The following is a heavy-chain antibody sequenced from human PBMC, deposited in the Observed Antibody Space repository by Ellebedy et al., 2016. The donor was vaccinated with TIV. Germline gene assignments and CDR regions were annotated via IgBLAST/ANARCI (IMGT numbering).Heavy chain of an antibody. D-gene: IGHD1-14*01. V-gene: IGHV4-39*07. Sequence: MPSETLSLTCTVSGGSISSSRYYWGWIRQPPGKGLEWIGSIYYSGSTYYNPSLKSRVTISADTSQNQFSLKVTSVTAADTAVYYCARAQGNHVQQLWGRGTLVTVSS. CDR1: GGSISSSRYY. J-gene: IGHJ2*01. CDR2: IYYSGST. CDR3: ARAQGNHVQQL.